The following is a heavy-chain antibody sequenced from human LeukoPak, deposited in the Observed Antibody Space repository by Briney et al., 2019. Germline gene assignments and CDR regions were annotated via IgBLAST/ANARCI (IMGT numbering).Heavy chain of an antibody. D-gene: IGHD2-2*01. Sequence: ASVKVSCKASGYTFTGYYMHWVRQAPGQGLEWMGWINPNSGGTNYAQKFQGRVTMTRDTSISTAYMELSRLRSDGTAVYYCARDKGYCSSTSCLVLDYWGQGTLATVSS. CDR2: INPNSGGT. V-gene: IGHV1-2*02. J-gene: IGHJ4*02. CDR3: ARDKGYCSSTSCLVLDY. CDR1: GYTFTGYY.